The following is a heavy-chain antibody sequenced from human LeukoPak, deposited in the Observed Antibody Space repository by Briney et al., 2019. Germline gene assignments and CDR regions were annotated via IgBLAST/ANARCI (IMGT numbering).Heavy chain of an antibody. Sequence: GGSLRLSCAASGFTFSSYWMSWVRQAPGKGLEWVANIKQDGSEKYYVDSVKGRFTISRDNTKNSLYLQMNSLRAEDTAVYYCASYYDSSGYFDAFDIWGQGTMVTVSS. D-gene: IGHD3-22*01. V-gene: IGHV3-7*05. J-gene: IGHJ3*02. CDR3: ASYYDSSGYFDAFDI. CDR2: IKQDGSEK. CDR1: GFTFSSYW.